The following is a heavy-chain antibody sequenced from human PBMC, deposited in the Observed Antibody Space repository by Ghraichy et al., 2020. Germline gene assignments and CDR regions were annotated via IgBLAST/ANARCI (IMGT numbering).Heavy chain of an antibody. CDR2: IYYSGST. D-gene: IGHD5-12*01. Sequence: SETLSLTCTVSGGSISSYYWSWIRQPPGKGLEWIGYIYYSGSTNYNPSLKSRVTISVDTSKNQFSLKLSSVTAADTAVYYCARSHEARGDSGYDLDYWGQGARVTVSS. J-gene: IGHJ4*02. CDR3: ARSHEARGDSGYDLDY. CDR1: GGSISSYY. V-gene: IGHV4-59*01.